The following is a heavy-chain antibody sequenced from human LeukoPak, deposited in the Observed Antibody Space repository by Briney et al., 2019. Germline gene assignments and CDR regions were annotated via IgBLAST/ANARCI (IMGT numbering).Heavy chain of an antibody. Sequence: QPGGSLRLSCAASGFTFSSYAMNWVRQAPGKGLELVSAISGSGGSTYYADSVKGRFTISRDNSKNTLYLQMNSLRAEDTAVYYCAKDRSVGATMWDNWFDPWGQGTLVTVSS. CDR2: ISGSGGST. J-gene: IGHJ5*02. CDR1: GFTFSSYA. D-gene: IGHD1-26*01. CDR3: AKDRSVGATMWDNWFDP. V-gene: IGHV3-23*01.